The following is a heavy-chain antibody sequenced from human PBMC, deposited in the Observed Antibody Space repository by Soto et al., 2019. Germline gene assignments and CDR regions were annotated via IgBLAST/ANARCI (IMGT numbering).Heavy chain of an antibody. CDR1: GGSFSGYY. Sequence: QVQLQQWGAGLLKPSETLSLTCAVYGGSFSGYYWSWIRQPPGKGLEWIGEINHSGSTNYNPSLKSRVTISVDTSKNQFSLKLSSVTAADTAVYYCARGPFAAPWMGYYYYGMDVWGQGTTVTVSS. D-gene: IGHD2-2*03. CDR3: ARGPFAAPWMGYYYYGMDV. CDR2: INHSGST. J-gene: IGHJ6*02. V-gene: IGHV4-34*01.